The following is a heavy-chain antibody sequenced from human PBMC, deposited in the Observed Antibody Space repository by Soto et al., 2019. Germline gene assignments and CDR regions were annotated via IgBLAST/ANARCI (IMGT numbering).Heavy chain of an antibody. J-gene: IGHJ4*02. V-gene: IGHV1-3*01. D-gene: IGHD5-18*01. CDR2: INAGNGNT. CDR3: ARGGDTAMDEYYFDY. CDR1: GYTFTSYA. Sequence: ASVKVSCKASGYTFTSYAMHWVRQAPGQRLEWMGWINAGNGNTKYSQKFQGRVTITRDTSASTAYMELSSLRSEDTAVYYCARGGDTAMDEYYFDYWGQVTLVTVSS.